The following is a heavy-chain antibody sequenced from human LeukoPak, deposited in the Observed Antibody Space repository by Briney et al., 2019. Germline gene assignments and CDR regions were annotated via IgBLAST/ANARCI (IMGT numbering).Heavy chain of an antibody. J-gene: IGHJ5*02. CDR3: ATARPQLLHIWFDP. CDR2: IYYSGST. CDR1: GGSISSYY. D-gene: IGHD2-15*01. Sequence: PSETLSLTCTVSGGSISSYYWSWIRQPPGKGLEWIGYIYYSGSTNYNPSLKSRVTISVDTSKNQFSLKLSSVTAADTAVYYCATARPQLLHIWFDPWGQGTLVTVSS. V-gene: IGHV4-59*01.